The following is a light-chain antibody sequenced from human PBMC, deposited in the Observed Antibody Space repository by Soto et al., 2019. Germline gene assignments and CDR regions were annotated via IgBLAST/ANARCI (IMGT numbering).Light chain of an antibody. Sequence: DIQLTQSPSSLSASVGDRVTITCRASQSISSYLNWYQQKPGKAPKPLIYAASTLQSGVPSRFSGSGSGTDFTLTISSLQPEDFATYYCQQLNSYPITFGQGTRLEIK. CDR1: QSISSY. CDR3: QQLNSYPIT. J-gene: IGKJ5*01. V-gene: IGKV1-9*01. CDR2: AAS.